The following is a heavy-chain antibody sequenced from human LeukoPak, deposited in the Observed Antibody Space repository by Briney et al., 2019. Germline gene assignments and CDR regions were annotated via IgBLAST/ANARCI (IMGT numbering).Heavy chain of an antibody. CDR2: ISSSSSTI. Sequence: GGSLRLSCAASRFTFSSYSMNWVSQAPGKGLEWVSYISSSSSTIYYADSVKGRFTISRDNAKNSLYLQMNSLRDEDTAVYYCARTFYGGNSRGFDYWGQGTLVTVSS. CDR3: ARTFYGGNSRGFDY. CDR1: RFTFSSYS. V-gene: IGHV3-48*02. J-gene: IGHJ4*02. D-gene: IGHD4-23*01.